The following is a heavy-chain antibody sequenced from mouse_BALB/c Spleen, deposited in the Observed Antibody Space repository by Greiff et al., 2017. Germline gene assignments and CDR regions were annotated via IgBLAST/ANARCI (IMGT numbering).Heavy chain of an antibody. V-gene: IGHV5-17*02. CDR1: GFTFSGFG. CDR2: ISSGSSTI. D-gene: IGHD1-1*01. J-gene: IGHJ4*01. Sequence: EVQLVESGGGLVQPGGSRKLSCAASGFTFSGFGMHWVRQPPEKGLEWVAYISSGSSTIYYADTVKGRFAISRDNPKNTLFLQMTSLRSEDTAMYYCARGLGITTVSMDYWGQGTSVTVSS. CDR3: ARGLGITTVSMDY.